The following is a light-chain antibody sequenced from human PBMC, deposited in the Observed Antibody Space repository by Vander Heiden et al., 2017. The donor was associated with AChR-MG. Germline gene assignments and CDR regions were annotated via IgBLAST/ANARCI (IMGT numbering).Light chain of an antibody. CDR2: SNN. CDR1: SSNIGSNT. CDR3: AAWDDSLNGRV. J-gene: IGLJ2*01. V-gene: IGLV1-44*01. Sequence: QSVLTQPPSASGTPGQRVTISCSGSSSNIGSNTVNWDQQLPGTAPKLLIYSNNQRPSGVPDRFAGSKSGTSDSLAISGLQSEDEADYYCAAWDDSLNGRVFGGGTKLTVL.